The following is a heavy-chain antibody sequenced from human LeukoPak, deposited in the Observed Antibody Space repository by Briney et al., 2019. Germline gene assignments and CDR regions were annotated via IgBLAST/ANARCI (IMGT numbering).Heavy chain of an antibody. CDR3: ARDSNSYGSGATIDY. CDR2: IWYDGSNK. D-gene: IGHD3-10*01. Sequence: GGSLRLSCAASGFTFSSYGMHWVRQAPGKGLEWLTDIWYDGSNKYYTDSVKGRFSISRDNSKNTLYLQMSSLRAEDTAVYYCARDSNSYGSGATIDYWGQGTLVTVSS. J-gene: IGHJ4*02. V-gene: IGHV3-33*08. CDR1: GFTFSSYG.